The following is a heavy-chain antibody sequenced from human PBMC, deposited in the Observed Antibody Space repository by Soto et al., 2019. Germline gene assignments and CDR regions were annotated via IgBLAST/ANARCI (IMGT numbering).Heavy chain of an antibody. V-gene: IGHV3-33*01. CDR3: ARVKQGRGGYDSPFDY. Sequence: QVQLVESGGAVVQPGGSLRLSCAPPGSTFSGMAMHWVRQAPGKGLEWVAVIKYDGSNKYYADSVKGRFTISRDNSKNTLYLAMNSLRAEDTAVYYCARVKQGRGGYDSPFDYWGQGTLVTVSS. CDR2: IKYDGSNK. J-gene: IGHJ4*02. CDR1: GSTFSGMA. D-gene: IGHD5-12*01.